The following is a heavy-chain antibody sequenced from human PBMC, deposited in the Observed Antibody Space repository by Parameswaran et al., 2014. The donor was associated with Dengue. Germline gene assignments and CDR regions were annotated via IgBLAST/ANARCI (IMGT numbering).Heavy chain of an antibody. CDR2: IWYDGSNK. V-gene: IGHV3-33*01. Sequence: WIRQPPGKGLEWVAVIWYDGSNKYYADSVKGRFTISRDNSKNTLYLQMNSLRAEDTAVYYCARDFGHYGEHYYGMDVWGQGTTVTVSS. CDR3: ARDFGHYGEHYYGMDV. D-gene: IGHD4-17*01. J-gene: IGHJ6*02.